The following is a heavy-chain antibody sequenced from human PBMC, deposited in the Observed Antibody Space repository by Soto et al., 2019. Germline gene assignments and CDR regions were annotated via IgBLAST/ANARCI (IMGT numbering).Heavy chain of an antibody. CDR1: GFTFSSYG. V-gene: IGHV3-33*01. CDR2: IWYDGSKK. J-gene: IGHJ4*02. CDR3: ARGVPDASAHFDY. D-gene: IGHD2-2*01. Sequence: QVQLVESGGGVGQPGRSLRLSCAASGFTFSSYGMHWVRQAPGKGLEWVAVIWYDGSKKYYADTVKGRCTISRDNSKNPLYLQMNSLRAEDTAVYYCARGVPDASAHFDYWGQGTLVTVSS.